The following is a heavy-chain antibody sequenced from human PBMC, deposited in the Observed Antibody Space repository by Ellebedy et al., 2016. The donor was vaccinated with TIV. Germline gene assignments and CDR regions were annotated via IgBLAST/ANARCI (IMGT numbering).Heavy chain of an antibody. CDR3: ARDAMLWIFDS. D-gene: IGHD2-2*01. CDR2: ISYEGSDK. CDR1: GFTFSSHG. V-gene: IGHV3-30*03. J-gene: IGHJ4*02. Sequence: GESLKISCEASGFTFSSHGMNWVRQAPGKGLEWVAVISYEGSDKYYVDSVRGRFTISRDKANKSVYLQMNSLRVEDTAIYYCARDAMLWIFDSWGQGTLVTVSS.